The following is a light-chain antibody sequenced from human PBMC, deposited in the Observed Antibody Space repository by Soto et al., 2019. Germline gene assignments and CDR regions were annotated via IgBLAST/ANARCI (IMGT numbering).Light chain of an antibody. V-gene: IGKV1-5*03. CDR1: QSVSGW. CDR2: KAS. Sequence: DTQMTQSPSTLSASVGDTVTVTCRASQSVSGWLAWYQQKQGKAPKIXIYKASTLTSGVPSRFSGSGSGTDFTLTISSLQVEDFATYYCQQSYSNPPTFGGGTKVDIK. J-gene: IGKJ4*01. CDR3: QQSYSNPPT.